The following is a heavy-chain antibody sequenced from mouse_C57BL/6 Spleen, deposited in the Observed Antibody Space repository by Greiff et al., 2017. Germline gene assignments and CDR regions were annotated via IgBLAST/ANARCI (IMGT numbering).Heavy chain of an antibody. V-gene: IGHV1-69*01. CDR3: ASPSAYYSNHWYFDV. J-gene: IGHJ1*03. Sequence: QVQLKQPGAELVMPGASVKLSCKASGYTFTSYWMHWVQQRPGQGLEWIGEIDPSDSYTNYNQKFKGKSTLTVDKSSSTAYMQLSSLTSEDSAVYYCASPSAYYSNHWYFDVWGTGTTVTVSS. CDR2: IDPSDSYT. CDR1: GYTFTSYW. D-gene: IGHD2-5*01.